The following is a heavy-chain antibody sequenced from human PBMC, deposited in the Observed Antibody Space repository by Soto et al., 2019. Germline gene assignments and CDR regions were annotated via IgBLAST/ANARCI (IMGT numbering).Heavy chain of an antibody. CDR2: IWYDGSNK. CDR3: ARVPFARDPGFFFDY. D-gene: IGHD2-2*01. CDR1: GFTFSSYG. J-gene: IGHJ4*02. V-gene: IGHV3-33*01. Sequence: GGSLRLSCAASGFTFSSYGMHWVRQAPGKGLEWVAVIWYDGSNKYYADSVKGRFTISRDNSKNTLYLQMNSLRAEDTAVYYCARVPFARDPGFFFDYWGQGTLVTVSS.